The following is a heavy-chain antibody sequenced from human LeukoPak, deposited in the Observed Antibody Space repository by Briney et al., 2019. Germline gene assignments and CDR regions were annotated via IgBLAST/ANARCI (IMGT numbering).Heavy chain of an antibody. CDR3: ARVETGDFDY. CDR2: MNPSSGNT. CDR1: GYTFTSYD. Sequence: GASVKVSCKASGYTFTSYDINWVRQATGQGLEWMGWMNPSSGNTGYAQKFQGGVTMTRNTSISTAYMELSSLRSEDTAVYYCARVETGDFDYWGQGTLVTVSS. D-gene: IGHD1-1*01. J-gene: IGHJ4*02. V-gene: IGHV1-8*01.